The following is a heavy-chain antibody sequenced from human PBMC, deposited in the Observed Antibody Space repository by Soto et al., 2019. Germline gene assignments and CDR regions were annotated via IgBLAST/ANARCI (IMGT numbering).Heavy chain of an antibody. CDR1: CGSLRGYF. J-gene: IGHJ4*02. CDR3: QGGDV. V-gene: IGHV4-34*01. CDR2: INDSGST. D-gene: IGHD2-21*02. Sequence: XETLSLPWPVSCGSLRGYFWSWIRQSPDKGLEWIGEINDSGSTYYNPSFKSRLTISVDTSKSQISLTLTSVTAADSAVYYCQGGDVWGQGTRVTVSS.